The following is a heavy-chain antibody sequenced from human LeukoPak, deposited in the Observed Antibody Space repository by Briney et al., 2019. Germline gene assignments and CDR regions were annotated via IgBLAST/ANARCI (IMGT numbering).Heavy chain of an antibody. V-gene: IGHV3-23*01. J-gene: IGHJ4*02. Sequence: TGGSLRLSCAASGFTFSSYAMSWVRQAPGKGLEWVSAISGSGGSTYYADSVKGRFTISRDNAKNSVSLQMNSLRDADTALYYCVRAGGDYPFDYWGQGTLVTVSS. CDR2: ISGSGGST. CDR1: GFTFSSYA. D-gene: IGHD2-21*02. CDR3: VRAGGDYPFDY.